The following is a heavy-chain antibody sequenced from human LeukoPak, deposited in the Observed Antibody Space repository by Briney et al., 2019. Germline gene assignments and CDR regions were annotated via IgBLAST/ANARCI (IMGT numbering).Heavy chain of an antibody. CDR1: GGSISGYF. Sequence: SETLSLTCTVSGGSISGYFWSWILQPPGKGLEWIGYIYYSGSTNYNPSLESRVTMSVDTSKNQFSLKLASVTAADTAVYYCAREGYYDILTRQYHNCSSTWGQGTLVTVSS. V-gene: IGHV4-59*01. D-gene: IGHD3-9*01. CDR2: IYYSGST. J-gene: IGHJ5*02. CDR3: AREGYYDILTRQYHNCSST.